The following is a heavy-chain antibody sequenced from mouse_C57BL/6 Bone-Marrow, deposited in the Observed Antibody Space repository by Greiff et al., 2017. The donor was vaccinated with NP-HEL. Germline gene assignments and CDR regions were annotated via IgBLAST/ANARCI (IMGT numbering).Heavy chain of an antibody. CDR2: INPSSGYT. CDR1: GYTFTSYT. CDR3: AGGGYGFAY. J-gene: IGHJ3*01. D-gene: IGHD2-2*01. Sequence: QVQLQQSGAELARPGASVKMSCKASGYTFTSYTMHWVKQRPGQGLEWIGYINPSSGYTKYNQKFKDKATLTAYKSSSTAYMQLSSLTSEDSAVYYCAGGGYGFAYWGQGTLVTVSA. V-gene: IGHV1-4*01.